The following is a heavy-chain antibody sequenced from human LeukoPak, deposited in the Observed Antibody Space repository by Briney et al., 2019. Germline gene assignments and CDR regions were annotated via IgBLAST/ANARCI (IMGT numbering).Heavy chain of an antibody. V-gene: IGHV1-18*01. J-gene: IGHJ3*02. CDR3: ARSYWTYYYDSSGYSNAFDI. CDR2: ISGYNGNT. CDR1: GYTFTSYG. D-gene: IGHD3-22*01. Sequence: ASVKVSCKASGYTFTSYGISWVRQAPGQGLEWMGWISGYNGNTHYAQNLQGRVTMTTDTSTSTAYMEVRSLRFDDTAVYYCARSYWTYYYDSSGYSNAFDIWGQGTMVTVSS.